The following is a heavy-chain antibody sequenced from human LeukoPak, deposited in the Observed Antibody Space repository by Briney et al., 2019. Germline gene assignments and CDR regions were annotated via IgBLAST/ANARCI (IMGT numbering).Heavy chain of an antibody. CDR3: VRDFGGPFDY. J-gene: IGHJ4*02. V-gene: IGHV3-53*01. CDR1: GFTVSSNY. Sequence: PGGSLRLSCAASGFTVSSNYMSWVRAAPGKGLEWVSVIYSGGDTYYADSVQGRFAIPRDNSKNTLDLQMNSLRAEDTAVYYCVRDFGGPFDYWGQGTLVIVSS. CDR2: IYSGGDT. D-gene: IGHD3-3*01.